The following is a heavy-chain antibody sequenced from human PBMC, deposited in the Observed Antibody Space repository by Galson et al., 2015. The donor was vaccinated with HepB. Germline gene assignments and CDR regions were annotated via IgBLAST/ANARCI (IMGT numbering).Heavy chain of an antibody. J-gene: IGHJ4*02. D-gene: IGHD2-15*01. CDR3: AKNQWWELSGVGYFDY. CDR1: GFTFSSYG. V-gene: IGHV3-30*18. CDR2: ISYDGSNK. Sequence: SLRLSCAASGFTFSSYGMHWVRQAPGKGLEWVAVISYDGSNKYYADSVKGRFTISRDNSKNTLYLQMNSLRAEDTAVYYCAKNQWWELSGVGYFDYWGQGTLVTVSS.